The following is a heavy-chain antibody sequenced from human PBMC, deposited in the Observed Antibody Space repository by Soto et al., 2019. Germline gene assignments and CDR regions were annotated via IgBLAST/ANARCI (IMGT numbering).Heavy chain of an antibody. CDR1: GGSISGGNMY. CDR2: IYYSGTT. CDR3: ARLGKVAMIEDD. V-gene: IGHV4-39*01. J-gene: IGHJ4*02. D-gene: IGHD3-22*01. Sequence: QLQLRESGPGLVKPSETLSLTCTVSGGSISGGNMYWGWIRQPPGKGLEWIGSIYYSGTTYYNPSLKSRVTISVDMSKNQFSLKLSSVTAADTAVYYCARLGKVAMIEDDWGQRTLVTVSS.